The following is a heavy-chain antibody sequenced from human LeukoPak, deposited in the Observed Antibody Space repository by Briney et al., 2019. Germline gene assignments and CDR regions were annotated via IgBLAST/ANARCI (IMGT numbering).Heavy chain of an antibody. CDR1: GGSISSSSNYY. D-gene: IGHD6-19*01. Sequence: SQTLSLTCSVSGGSISSSSNYYWGWIRQPPGKGLEWIGSIYYSGSTYYNTSLKSRVTISVDTSKNQFSLKLSSVTAADTAVYYCARARSGSGWYWFDPWGQGTLVIVSS. V-gene: IGHV4-39*07. J-gene: IGHJ5*02. CDR3: ARARSGSGWYWFDP. CDR2: IYYSGST.